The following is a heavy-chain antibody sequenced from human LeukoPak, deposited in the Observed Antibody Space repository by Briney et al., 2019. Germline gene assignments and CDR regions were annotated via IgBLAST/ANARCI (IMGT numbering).Heavy chain of an antibody. D-gene: IGHD1-14*01. CDR1: GYTFTGYY. Sequence: GASVKVSCKASGYTFTGYYMHWVRQAPGQGLDWMGLINPNSGGTNYAQKFQGRVTMTRDTSISTAYMELSRLRSDDTAVYYCARDSTSLRAFDIWGQGTMVTVSS. J-gene: IGHJ3*02. CDR3: ARDSTSLRAFDI. CDR2: INPNSGGT. V-gene: IGHV1-2*06.